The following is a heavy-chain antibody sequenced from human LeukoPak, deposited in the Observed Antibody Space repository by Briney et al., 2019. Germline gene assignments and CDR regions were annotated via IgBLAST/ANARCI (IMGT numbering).Heavy chain of an antibody. CDR2: ISSSSSYI. J-gene: IGHJ4*02. D-gene: IGHD4-17*01. CDR3: AKDPMTTVTTTAY. V-gene: IGHV3-21*04. Sequence: SGGSLRLSCAASGFTFSSYSMNWVRQAPGKGLEWVSSISSSSSYIYYADSVKGRFTISRDNAKNSLYLQMNSLRAEDTAVYYCAKDPMTTVTTTAYWGQGTLVTVSS. CDR1: GFTFSSYS.